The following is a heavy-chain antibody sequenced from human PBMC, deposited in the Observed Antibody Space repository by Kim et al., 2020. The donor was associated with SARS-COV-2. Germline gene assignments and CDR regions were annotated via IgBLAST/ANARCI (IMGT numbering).Heavy chain of an antibody. J-gene: IGHJ6*02. CDR3: ARGTYYDFWSGSMDV. D-gene: IGHD3-3*01. Sequence: GSLRLSCAASGFTFSTYGMHWVRQAPGKGLEWVAVIWYDGTTKYYADSVKGRFAISRDNSQNTLYLQMNSLRAEDTAVYYCARGTYYDFWSGSMDVWGQ. CDR2: IWYDGTTK. V-gene: IGHV3-33*01. CDR1: GFTFSTYG.